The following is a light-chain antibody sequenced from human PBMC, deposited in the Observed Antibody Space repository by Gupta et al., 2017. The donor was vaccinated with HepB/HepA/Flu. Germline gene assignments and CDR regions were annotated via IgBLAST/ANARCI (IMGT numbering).Light chain of an antibody. CDR2: SNN. V-gene: IGLV1-44*01. CDR1: SSNIGSNT. CDR3: AAWDDSLNGHVV. J-gene: IGLJ2*01. Sequence: SVLTQPPSASGTPVQRVTTSCAGSSSNIGSNTVNWYQQLPGTAPKLLIYSNNKRPSGVPDRFSGSKSGTSASLAISGLQSEDEADYYCAAWDDSLNGHVVFGGGTKLTVL.